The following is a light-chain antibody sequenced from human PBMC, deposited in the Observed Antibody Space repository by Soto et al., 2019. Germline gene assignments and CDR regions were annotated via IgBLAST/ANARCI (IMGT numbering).Light chain of an antibody. CDR1: QTISVY. Sequence: DIQMTQSPSSLSASVGDTVIITCRASQTISVYLNWYQQIAGKAPKLLIYTASTLQTGVPSRFSGSGSGTDFTFTISSLQPEDIATYYCQQYDNLPPALTFGGGTKVDIK. CDR2: TAS. V-gene: IGKV1-33*01. J-gene: IGKJ4*01. CDR3: QQYDNLPPALT.